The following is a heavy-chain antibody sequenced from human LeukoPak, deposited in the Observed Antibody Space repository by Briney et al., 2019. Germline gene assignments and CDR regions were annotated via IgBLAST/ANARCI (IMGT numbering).Heavy chain of an antibody. CDR1: GGSISSYY. D-gene: IGHD6-13*01. CDR2: IYYSGST. CDR3: ARDLAAAGSFFDY. V-gene: IGHV4-59*01. J-gene: IGHJ4*02. Sequence: PSETLSLTCTVSGGSISSYYWSWIRQPPGKGLEWIGYIYYSGSTNYNPSLKSRVTISVDTSKNQFSLKLSSVTAADTAVYYCARDLAAAGSFFDYWGQGTLVTVS.